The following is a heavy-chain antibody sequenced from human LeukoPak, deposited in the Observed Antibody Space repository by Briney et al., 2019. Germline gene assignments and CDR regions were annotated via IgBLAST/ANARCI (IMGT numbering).Heavy chain of an antibody. CDR1: GYMFAVFG. Sequence: GASVKVSCKASGYMFAVFGITWVRQAPGQGLEWMGSSRVHNGDTSYAQKFQGRLTMTTDTSATTAYMELRSLKSDDTAVYYCARDRYDVGVAFDFWGQGTMVTVSS. V-gene: IGHV1-18*01. CDR2: SRVHNGDT. J-gene: IGHJ3*01. CDR3: ARDRYDVGVAFDF. D-gene: IGHD3-9*01.